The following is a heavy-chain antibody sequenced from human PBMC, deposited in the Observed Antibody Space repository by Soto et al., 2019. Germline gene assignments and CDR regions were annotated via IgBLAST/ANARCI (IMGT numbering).Heavy chain of an antibody. Sequence: PGGSLRLSCAASGFTSSSYSMNWVRQAPGKGLEWVSYISSSSSTIYYADSVKGRFTISSDNAKNSLYLQMNSLRAEDTAVYYCAGAVYARFRATYYFDYWGPGTLVTVSS. J-gene: IGHJ4*02. D-gene: IGHD2-8*01. CDR1: GFTSSSYS. V-gene: IGHV3-48*01. CDR3: AGAVYARFRATYYFDY. CDR2: ISSSSSTI.